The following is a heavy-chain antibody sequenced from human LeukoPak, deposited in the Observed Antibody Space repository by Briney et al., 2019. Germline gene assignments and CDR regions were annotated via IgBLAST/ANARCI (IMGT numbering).Heavy chain of an antibody. CDR1: GYTFTSYG. D-gene: IGHD3-10*01. CDR3: ARDRVLLWFGESYYFDY. CDR2: ISTNTGNP. J-gene: IGHJ4*02. Sequence: ASVKVSCKASGYTFTSYGISWVRQAPGQGLEWMGWISTNTGNPTYAQGFTGRFVFSLDTSVSTAYLQISSLKAEDTAVYYCARDRVLLWFGESYYFDYWGQGTLVTVSS. V-gene: IGHV7-4-1*02.